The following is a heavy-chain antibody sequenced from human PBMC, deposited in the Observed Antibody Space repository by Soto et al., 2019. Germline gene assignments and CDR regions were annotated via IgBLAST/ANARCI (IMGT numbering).Heavy chain of an antibody. V-gene: IGHV3-30*18. Sequence: GGSLRLSCAASGFTFSSYGMHWVRQAPGKGLEWVAVISYDGSNKYYADSVKGRFTISRDNSKNTLYLQMNSLRAEDTAVYYCAKVGITIFGVVTKRWDYFDYWGQGTLVTVSS. CDR1: GFTFSSYG. D-gene: IGHD3-3*01. J-gene: IGHJ4*02. CDR3: AKVGITIFGVVTKRWDYFDY. CDR2: ISYDGSNK.